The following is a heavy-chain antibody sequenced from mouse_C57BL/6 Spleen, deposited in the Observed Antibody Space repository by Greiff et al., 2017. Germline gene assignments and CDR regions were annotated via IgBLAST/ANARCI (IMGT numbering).Heavy chain of an antibody. Sequence: QVQLQQPGAELVKPGASVKMSCKASGYTFTSYWITWVKQRPGQGLEWIGDIYPGSGSTNYNEKFKSKATLTVYTSSSTAYMQLSSLTSEDSAVYYCAREEGYYYGSTLDWGQGTTRAVSS. CDR2: IYPGSGST. D-gene: IGHD1-1*01. CDR3: AREEGYYYGSTLD. V-gene: IGHV1-55*01. CDR1: GYTFTSYW. J-gene: IGHJ2*01.